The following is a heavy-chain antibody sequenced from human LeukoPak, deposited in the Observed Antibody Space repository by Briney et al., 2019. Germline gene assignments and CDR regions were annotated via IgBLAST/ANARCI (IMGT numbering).Heavy chain of an antibody. J-gene: IGHJ4*02. CDR3: ARVSAAAGYGLDY. Sequence: PGGSLRLSCAASGFTFRSYAMHWVRQAPGKGLEWVAVISYDGSHKYYADSVKGRFTISRDNSKNTLYLQMNSLRAEDTAVYYCARVSAAAGYGLDYWGQGTLVTVSS. CDR2: ISYDGSHK. V-gene: IGHV3-30-3*01. D-gene: IGHD6-13*01. CDR1: GFTFRSYA.